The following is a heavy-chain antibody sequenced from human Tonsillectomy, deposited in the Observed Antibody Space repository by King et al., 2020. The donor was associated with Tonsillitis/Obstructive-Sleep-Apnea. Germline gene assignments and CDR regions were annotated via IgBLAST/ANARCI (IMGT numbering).Heavy chain of an antibody. V-gene: IGHV1-46*01. CDR3: ARVSVVTRLDY. Sequence: QVQLVESGAEVKKPGASVKVSCKASGYTFTNYYMHWVRQAPEQGLEWMGIINPSGGSTSYAQKFQGRVTMTRDTSTSTVYMELSSLRSEDTAVYYCARVSVVTRLDYWGQGTLVTVSS. CDR1: GYTFTNYY. J-gene: IGHJ4*02. D-gene: IGHD4-23*01. CDR2: INPSGGST.